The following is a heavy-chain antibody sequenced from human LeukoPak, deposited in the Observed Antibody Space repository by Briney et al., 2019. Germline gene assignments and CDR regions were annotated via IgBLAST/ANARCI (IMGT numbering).Heavy chain of an antibody. J-gene: IGHJ6*02. V-gene: IGHV3-53*01. Sequence: GGSLRLSCAASGFAFSGNYMSWVRQAPGKGLEWVSVIYTGGSTYYAESVKGRFTISRVISKNTLYLQMNSLRAEDTAVYYCARSLIMDILGRGTTVTVSS. CDR3: ARSLIMDI. CDR2: IYTGGST. D-gene: IGHD3-16*01. CDR1: GFAFSGNY.